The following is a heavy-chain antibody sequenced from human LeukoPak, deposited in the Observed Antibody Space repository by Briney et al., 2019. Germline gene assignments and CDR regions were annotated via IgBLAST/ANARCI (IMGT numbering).Heavy chain of an antibody. CDR3: ARRIMGTTGHAFDF. D-gene: IGHD2-8*01. Sequence: PGGSLRLSCAASGFIFSDYPMSWIRQAPGKGLEWLSYTRVSDNNLYYADSVKGRFTISRDNAQTSLYLQTNSLRAEDTAVYYCARRIMGTTGHAFDFWGQGTMVTVSS. CDR2: TRVSDNNL. V-gene: IGHV3-11*01. CDR1: GFIFSDYP. J-gene: IGHJ3*01.